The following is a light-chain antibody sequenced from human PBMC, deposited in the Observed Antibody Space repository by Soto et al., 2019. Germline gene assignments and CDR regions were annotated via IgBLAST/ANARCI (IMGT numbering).Light chain of an antibody. Sequence: QSALTQPPSASGSPGQSVTISCTGTTSDIGAYNYVSWYQPRPGKAPKLIIYEVTRRPSGVPDRIFGSKSYTTASLTVSGIQAENVADYYCRSFARTNTFVFGTGTKVTVL. J-gene: IGLJ1*01. V-gene: IGLV2-8*01. CDR3: RSFARTNTFV. CDR2: EVT. CDR1: TSDIGAYNY.